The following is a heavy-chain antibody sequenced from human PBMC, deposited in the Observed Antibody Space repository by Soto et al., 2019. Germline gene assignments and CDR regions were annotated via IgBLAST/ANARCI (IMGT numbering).Heavy chain of an antibody. CDR2: IGTAGDT. CDR3: ARARSGSGWYYYYYGMDV. J-gene: IGHJ6*02. D-gene: IGHD6-19*01. CDR1: GFTFSSYD. V-gene: IGHV3-13*01. Sequence: PGGSLRLSCAASGFTFSSYDMHWVRQATGKGLEWVSAIGTAGDTYYPGSVKGRFTISRENAKNSLYLQMNSLRAGDTAEYYCARARSGSGWYYYYYGMDVWGQGTTVTVSS.